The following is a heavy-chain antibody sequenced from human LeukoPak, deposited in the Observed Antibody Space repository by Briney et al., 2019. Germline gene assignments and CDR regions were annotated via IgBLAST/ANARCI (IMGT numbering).Heavy chain of an antibody. D-gene: IGHD3-22*01. CDR3: ASANYYDSSGYPNYYFDY. V-gene: IGHV4-34*01. J-gene: IGHJ4*02. CDR2: INHSGST. CDR1: GGSFSGCY. Sequence: SETLSLTCAVYGGSFSGCYWSWIRQPPGKGLEWIGEINHSGSTNYNPSLKSRVTISVDTSKNQFSLKLSSVTAADTAVYYCASANYYDSSGYPNYYFDYWGQGTLVTVSS.